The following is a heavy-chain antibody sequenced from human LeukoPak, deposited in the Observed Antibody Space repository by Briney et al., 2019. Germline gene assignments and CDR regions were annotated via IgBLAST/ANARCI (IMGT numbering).Heavy chain of an antibody. V-gene: IGHV3-23*01. Sequence: GGSLRLSCAVSGITLSNYGMSWVRQAPGKGLEWVAGISGSGGGAQYADSVKGRFTISRDNSKNTLYLQMNSLRAEDTAVYYCAKAGENTYDSSGYYYEYYFDYWGQGALVTVSS. CDR2: ISGSGGGA. J-gene: IGHJ4*02. D-gene: IGHD3-22*01. CDR3: AKAGENTYDSSGYYYEYYFDY. CDR1: GITLSNYG.